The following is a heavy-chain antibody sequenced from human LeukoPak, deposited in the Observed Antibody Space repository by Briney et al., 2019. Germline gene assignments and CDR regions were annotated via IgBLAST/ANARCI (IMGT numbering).Heavy chain of an antibody. CDR2: IQYDGTNK. V-gene: IGHV3-30*02. J-gene: IGHJ4*02. Sequence: GGSLRLSCAASGFTFSTYGMHWVRQAPGKGLEWVAFIQYDGTNKYYADSVTGRFTISRDNSKNTLFLQMNSLRAEDTAVYYCAKKTGQWLDLDYWGQGTLVTVSS. D-gene: IGHD6-19*01. CDR3: AKKTGQWLDLDY. CDR1: GFTFSTYG.